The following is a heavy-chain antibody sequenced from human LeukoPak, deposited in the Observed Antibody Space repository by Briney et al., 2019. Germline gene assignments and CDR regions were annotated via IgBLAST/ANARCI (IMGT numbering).Heavy chain of an antibody. CDR2: ISRSSSYI. CDR3: ARVPYSYGYIDY. V-gene: IGHV3-21*01. Sequence: GGSLRLSCAASGFTFRSYSMNWVRQAPGKGLEWVSSISRSSSYIYYADSVKGRFTISRDNAKNSLYLQMNSLRAEDTAVYYCARVPYSYGYIDYWGQGTLVTVSS. D-gene: IGHD5-18*01. J-gene: IGHJ4*02. CDR1: GFTFRSYS.